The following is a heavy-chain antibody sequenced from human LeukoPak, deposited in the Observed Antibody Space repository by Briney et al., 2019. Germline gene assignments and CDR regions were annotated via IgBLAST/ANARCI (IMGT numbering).Heavy chain of an antibody. CDR2: ISAYNGNT. D-gene: IGHD2-2*02. CDR1: GYTFTSYG. V-gene: IGHV1-18*01. J-gene: IGHJ5*02. CDR3: ARGGRVYCSSTSCYTDWFDP. Sequence: EASVKVSCKASGYTFTSYGISWVRQAPGQGLEWMGWISAYNGNTNYAQKLQGRVTMTTDTSTITAYMELRSLRADDTAVYYCARGGRVYCSSTSCYTDWFDPWGQGTLVTVSS.